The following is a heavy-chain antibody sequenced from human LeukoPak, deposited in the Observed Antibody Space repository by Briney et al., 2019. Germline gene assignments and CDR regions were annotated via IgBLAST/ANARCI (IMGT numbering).Heavy chain of an antibody. J-gene: IGHJ3*02. D-gene: IGHD3-22*01. CDR3: ARGGDYYDSSGYYDDAFDI. CDR1: GYTFIRYY. CDR2: IKSQSGVT. Sequence: ASVKVSCKASGYTFIRYYMNWVRQAPGQGLEWMGWIKSQSGVTNYAQKFQGRVTMTRDTSINTAYMDLRRLRSDDTAVYYCARGGDYYDSSGYYDDAFDIWGQGTKVTVSS. V-gene: IGHV1-2*02.